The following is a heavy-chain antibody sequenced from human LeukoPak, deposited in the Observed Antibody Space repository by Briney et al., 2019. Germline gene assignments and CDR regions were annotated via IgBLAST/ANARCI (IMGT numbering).Heavy chain of an antibody. V-gene: IGHV1-8*03. CDR3: ARETTVTRGNWFDP. D-gene: IGHD4-17*01. CDR1: GYTFTSYD. J-gene: IGHJ5*02. Sequence: ASVKVSCKASGYTFTSYDINWVRQTTGHGLEWMGWMNPNSGNTGYAQKFQGRVTITRNTSISTAYMELSSLRSEDTAVYYCARETTVTRGNWFDPWGQGTLVTVSS. CDR2: MNPNSGNT.